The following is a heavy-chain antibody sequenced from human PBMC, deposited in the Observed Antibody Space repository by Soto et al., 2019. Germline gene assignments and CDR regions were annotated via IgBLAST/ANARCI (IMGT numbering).Heavy chain of an antibody. CDR3: AIFYYSGDNCYTPPY. CDR2: ISAYNGNT. Sequence: QVQLVQSGAEVKEPGASVKVSCKTSGYTFTSYGISWVRQAPGQGLEWMGWISAYNGNTNYAQKVQGRVTMTTDTSTSTAYMDLRSLRSDDTAVYYCAIFYYSGDNCYTPPYWGQGTLVTVSS. CDR1: GYTFTSYG. D-gene: IGHD2-15*01. V-gene: IGHV1-18*01. J-gene: IGHJ4*02.